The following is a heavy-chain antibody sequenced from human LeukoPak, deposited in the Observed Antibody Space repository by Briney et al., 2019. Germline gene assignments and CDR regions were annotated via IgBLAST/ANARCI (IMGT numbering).Heavy chain of an antibody. CDR1: GYTFTGYY. Sequence: ASVKVSCKASGYTFTGYYMHWVRQAPGQGLEWMGWMNPNSGGTNYAQKFQGRVTMTRDTSISTAYMELSRLRSDDTAVYYCATVVGARGGDYFDYWGPGTLVTVSS. V-gene: IGHV1-2*02. J-gene: IGHJ4*02. D-gene: IGHD1-26*01. CDR2: MNPNSGGT. CDR3: ATVVGARGGDYFDY.